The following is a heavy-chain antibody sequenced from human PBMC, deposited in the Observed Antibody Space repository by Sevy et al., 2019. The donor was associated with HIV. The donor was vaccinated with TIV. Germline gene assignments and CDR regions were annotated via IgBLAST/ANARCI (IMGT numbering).Heavy chain of an antibody. CDR3: ARGQWEHPY. CDR2: IIPSGIT. Sequence: SETLSLTCAVYGRSFSGYYWSWIRQPPGKGLEWIGEIIPSGITNYNPSLKSRVTISIDTSKNQFSLKVKSVTAADTAIYYCARGQWEHPYWGQGTQVTVSS. V-gene: IGHV4-34*01. D-gene: IGHD1-26*01. CDR1: GRSFSGYY. J-gene: IGHJ4*02.